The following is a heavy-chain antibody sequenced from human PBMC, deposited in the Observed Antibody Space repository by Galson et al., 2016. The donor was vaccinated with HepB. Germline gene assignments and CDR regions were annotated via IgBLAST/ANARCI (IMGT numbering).Heavy chain of an antibody. D-gene: IGHD1-1*01. J-gene: IGHJ5*02. Sequence: SLRLSCAAPGFSFPSYSMHWVRQAPGKGLEWVAIIWKSGSDRYYAASVQGRFTISRDNSKNELYLQMNSLRAEDTAVYYCVRHLLTTEFSSSDPWGQGALVAVSS. V-gene: IGHV3-33*01. CDR3: VRHLLTTEFSSSDP. CDR2: IWKSGSDR. CDR1: GFSFPSYS.